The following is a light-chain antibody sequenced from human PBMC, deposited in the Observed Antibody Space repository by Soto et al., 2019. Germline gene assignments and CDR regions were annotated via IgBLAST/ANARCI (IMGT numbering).Light chain of an antibody. CDR2: DAS. V-gene: IGKV1-5*01. CDR3: QQIYTFPT. J-gene: IGKJ5*01. Sequence: DIQLTQSPSTLSAAVGDSVTITCRASQNIRNLLAWYQQKPGKAPKPLIYDASTLKTGVPSRFSGSGSGSEIKFPINRPEPYGFATLFWQQIYTFPTLGQGTRLDIK. CDR1: QNIRNL.